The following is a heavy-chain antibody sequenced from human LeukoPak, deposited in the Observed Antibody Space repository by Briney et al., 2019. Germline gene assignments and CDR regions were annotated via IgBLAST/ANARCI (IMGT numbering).Heavy chain of an antibody. CDR2: IRPDGSNR. J-gene: IGHJ4*02. CDR3: ATLAAGSLDY. D-gene: IGHD3-10*01. CDR1: GVTIRSYG. Sequence: GGSLRLSCAASGVTIRSYGVHWVRQAPGKGLEWLAYIRPDGSNRYYADSVKGRFTISRDNSKNTLYLQMNSLRAEDTAVYYCATLAAGSLDYWGQGTLVTVAS. V-gene: IGHV3-30*02.